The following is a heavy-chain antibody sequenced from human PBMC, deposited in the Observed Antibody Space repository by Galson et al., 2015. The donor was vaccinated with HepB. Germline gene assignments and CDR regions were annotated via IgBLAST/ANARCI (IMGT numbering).Heavy chain of an antibody. V-gene: IGHV1-69*10. CDR1: GYTFTSYA. Sequence: SVKVSCKASGYTFTSYAMHWVRQAPGQRLEWMGGIIPILGIANYAQKFQGRVTITADKSTSTAYMELSSLRSEDTAVYYCARAGGDYYYYMDVWGKGTTVTVSS. J-gene: IGHJ6*03. D-gene: IGHD3-10*01. CDR2: IIPILGIA. CDR3: ARAGGDYYYYMDV.